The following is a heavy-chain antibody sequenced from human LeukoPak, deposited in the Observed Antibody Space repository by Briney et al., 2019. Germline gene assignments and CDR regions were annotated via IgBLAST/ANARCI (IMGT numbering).Heavy chain of an antibody. J-gene: IGHJ4*02. V-gene: IGHV4-38-2*01. Sequence: SETLSLICAVSGYSISSGYHWGCLRPPPGKVVEGFAIIHNSRSTSYNPSLKSRVTTSADNTNNPLSLRLTLLTAADTAVYSGASLERTGVVKDWGQGTLVTVSS. CDR2: IHNSRST. CDR1: GYSISSGYH. CDR3: ASLERTGVVKD. D-gene: IGHD3-3*01.